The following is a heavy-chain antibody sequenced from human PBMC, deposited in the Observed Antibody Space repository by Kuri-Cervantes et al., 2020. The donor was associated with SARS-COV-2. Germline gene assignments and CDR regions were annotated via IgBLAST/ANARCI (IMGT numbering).Heavy chain of an antibody. CDR1: GFTFSSYA. V-gene: IGHV3-23*01. CDR2: ISGSGGST. CDR3: ARDSRGYSYGYGHLFDY. Sequence: GESLKISCAASGFTFSSYAMSWVRQAPGKGLEWVSAISGSGGSTYYADSVKGRFTISRDNSKNTLYLQMNSLRDEDTAVYYCARDSRGYSYGYGHLFDYWVQGTLVTVSS. D-gene: IGHD5-18*01. J-gene: IGHJ4*02.